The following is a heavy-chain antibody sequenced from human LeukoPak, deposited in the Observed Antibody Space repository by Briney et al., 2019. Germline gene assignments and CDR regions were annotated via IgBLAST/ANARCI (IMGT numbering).Heavy chain of an antibody. CDR1: GLTFSSYG. Sequence: PGGSLRLSCAASGLTFSSYGMHWVRQAPGKGLEWVAVISYDGSKKYYADSVKGRFTISRDNSKNTLYLQMNSLRAKDTAVYYCAKYLHVDDLWTGSPSDYWVQGTLVTVPS. CDR2: ISYDGSKK. V-gene: IGHV3-30*18. CDR3: AKYLHVDDLWTGSPSDY. J-gene: IGHJ4*02. D-gene: IGHD3-3*01.